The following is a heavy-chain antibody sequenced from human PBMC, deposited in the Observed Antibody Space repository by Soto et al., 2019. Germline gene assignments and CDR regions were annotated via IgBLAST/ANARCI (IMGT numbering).Heavy chain of an antibody. D-gene: IGHD7-27*01. CDR1: GGSFSGYY. CDR3: ARGWGRIFDY. J-gene: IGHJ4*01. Sequence: QVQLQQWGAGLLKPSETLSLTCAVYGGSFSGYYWNWIRQPPGKGLEWIGEINHSRSTNYNPSLKSRVTISVDTSKNHFSLKLRPVTASGTVVYYCARGWGRIFDYCGHGSLLSVSS. CDR2: INHSRST. V-gene: IGHV4-34*01.